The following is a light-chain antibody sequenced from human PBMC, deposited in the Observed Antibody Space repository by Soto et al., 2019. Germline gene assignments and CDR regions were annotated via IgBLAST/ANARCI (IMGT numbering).Light chain of an antibody. V-gene: IGLV2-14*01. CDR3: SSYTRINTYV. J-gene: IGLJ1*01. CDR1: SSDVGGYNY. CDR2: DVN. Sequence: QSALTQPASVSGSPGQSITISCTGTSSDVGGYNYVSWYQQHPGKAPKLMIYDVNNRPSGVSNRFSGSKSGNTASLTISGLQAEDEADYHCSSYTRINTYVFGTGTKLTVL.